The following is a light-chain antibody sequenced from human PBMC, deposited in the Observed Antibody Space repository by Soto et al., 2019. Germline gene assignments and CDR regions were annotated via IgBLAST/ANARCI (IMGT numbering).Light chain of an antibody. Sequence: NFMLTQPHSVSESPGKTLSISCTRSSGSIANNYVQWYQQRPGSAPTTVIYENNQRLSGVPDRFSGSKSDTSASLAISGLQSQDEADYYCAAWDDSLNGPVFGGGTKLTVL. CDR1: SGSIANNY. CDR2: ENN. J-gene: IGLJ3*02. V-gene: IGLV6-57*04. CDR3: AAWDDSLNGPV.